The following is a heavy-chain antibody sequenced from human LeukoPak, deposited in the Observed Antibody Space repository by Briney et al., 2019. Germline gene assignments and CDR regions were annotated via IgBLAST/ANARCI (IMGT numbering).Heavy chain of an antibody. CDR2: IWYDGSNK. V-gene: IGHV3-33*06. CDR3: AKDFVGRLDY. Sequence: GGSLRLSCAASGFTFSRYGMHWVRQAPGKGLEWVAVIWYDGSNKYYADSVKGRFTISRDNSKNTLYLQMNSLRAEDTAVYYCAKDFVGRLDYWGQGTLVTVSS. CDR1: GFTFSRYG. D-gene: IGHD1-26*01. J-gene: IGHJ4*02.